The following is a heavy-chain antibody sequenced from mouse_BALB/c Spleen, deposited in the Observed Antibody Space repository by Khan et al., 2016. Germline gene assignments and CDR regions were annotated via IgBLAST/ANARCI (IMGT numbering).Heavy chain of an antibody. J-gene: IGHJ2*01. Sequence: QVQLKQSGAELARPGASVKLSCKASGYTFTDYYINWVKQRTGQGLEWIGEIYPGSGNTYYNEKFKGKATLTADKSSSTAYMQLSNLTSEDSAVYFCAKRDGFCYFDCWGQGTTLTVSS. CDR3: AKRDGFCYFDC. CDR1: GYTFTDYY. V-gene: IGHV1-77*01. CDR2: IYPGSGNT. D-gene: IGHD2-3*01.